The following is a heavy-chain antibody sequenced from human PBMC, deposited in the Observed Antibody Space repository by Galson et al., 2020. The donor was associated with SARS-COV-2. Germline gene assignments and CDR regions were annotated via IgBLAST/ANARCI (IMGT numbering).Heavy chain of an antibody. J-gene: IGHJ6*02. D-gene: IGHD3-3*01. CDR3: AKSITIFGVETTEYYSGMDV. CDR2: INWNGNTT. Sequence: GGSLRLSCAASGFTFDDYAMQWVRQGPGKGLEWVSLINWNGNTTYYADSVKGRFTISRDNSKNSLSLQMNRLRPEDTGLYYCAKSITIFGVETTEYYSGMDVWGQGTTVTVSS. V-gene: IGHV3-43D*03. CDR1: GFTFDDYA.